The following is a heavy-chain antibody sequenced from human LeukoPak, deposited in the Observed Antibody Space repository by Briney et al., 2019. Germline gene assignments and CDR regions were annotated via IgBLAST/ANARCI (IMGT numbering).Heavy chain of an antibody. CDR2: ISPDTGGT. Sequence: GASVKVSCKASGYTFTGYYMHWVRQAPGQGLEWMGWISPDTGGTNYAQKFQGRVTMTRDTSINAAYMELSSLRYDDTAVYYCARDSASDYWGQGSLVTVSS. CDR1: GYTFTGYY. J-gene: IGHJ4*02. V-gene: IGHV1-2*02. CDR3: ARDSASDY.